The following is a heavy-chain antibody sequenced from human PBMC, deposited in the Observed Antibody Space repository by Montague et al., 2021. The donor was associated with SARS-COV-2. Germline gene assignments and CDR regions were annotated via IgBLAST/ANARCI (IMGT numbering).Heavy chain of an antibody. CDR2: IDWDDDK. V-gene: IGHV2-70*01. J-gene: IGHJ4*02. CDR3: ATTIYDYVWGTRVEFDY. D-gene: IGHD3-16*01. CDR1: GFSLSTSGMC. Sequence: PALVKPTQTPTLTCTFSGFSLSTSGMCVSWIRQPPGKALEWLALIDWDDDKYYSTSLTTRLTISKDTSKNLVVLTMTNMDPVDTATYYCATTIYDYVWGTRVEFDYWGQGTLVTVSS.